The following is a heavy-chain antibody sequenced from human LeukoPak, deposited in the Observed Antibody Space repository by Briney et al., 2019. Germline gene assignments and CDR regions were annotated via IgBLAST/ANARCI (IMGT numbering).Heavy chain of an antibody. D-gene: IGHD1-7*01. CDR2: IYYSGSS. V-gene: IGHV4-59*01. CDR3: ARDATGTSLYYYYMDV. Sequence: SETLSLTCTVSGGSISTYYWSWIRQPPGKGLEWIGYIYYSGSSSYNPSLKSRVTMSVDRTKNQFSLKLTSVTAADTAVYYCARDATGTSLYYYYMDVWGKGTTVTVSS. CDR1: GGSISTYY. J-gene: IGHJ6*03.